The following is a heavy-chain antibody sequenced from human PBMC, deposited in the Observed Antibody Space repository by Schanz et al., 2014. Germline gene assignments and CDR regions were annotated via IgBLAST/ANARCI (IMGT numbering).Heavy chain of an antibody. V-gene: IGHV3-30*18. D-gene: IGHD2-8*02. Sequence: QAQLVESGGGVVQPGRSRRLSCEASGFTFSSYGMHWVRQAPGKGLEWVAVISYDGNNEDYADSVKGRFSISRDNSQNTLYLQMDSLRPEDTAVYFCAKDTGYCHGGACYCFEYWGLGILVTVSS. CDR2: ISYDGNNE. CDR3: AKDTGYCHGGACYCFEY. J-gene: IGHJ4*02. CDR1: GFTFSSYG.